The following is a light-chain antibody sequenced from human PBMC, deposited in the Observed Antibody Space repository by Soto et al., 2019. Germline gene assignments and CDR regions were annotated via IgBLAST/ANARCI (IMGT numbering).Light chain of an antibody. CDR3: CSYAGSHTF. CDR2: DVT. J-gene: IGLJ2*01. V-gene: IGLV2-11*01. Sequence: QSVLTQPRSVSGSPGQSVTISCTGTNNDIGVYNFVSWYQQHPGKAPKLIIYDVTARPSGVPDRFSDSKSGTTASLTISGLQGEDEGDYYCCSYAGSHTFFGGGTKLTVL. CDR1: NNDIGVYNF.